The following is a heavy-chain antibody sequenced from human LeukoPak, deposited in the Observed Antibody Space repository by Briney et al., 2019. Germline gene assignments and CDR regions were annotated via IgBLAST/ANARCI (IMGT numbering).Heavy chain of an antibody. CDR2: IWYDGSNK. Sequence: GGSLRLSCAASGFTFSSYGMHWVRQAPGKGLEWVAVIWYDGSNKYYADSVKGRFTISRDNSKNTLYLQMNSLRAEDTAVYYCARDRGTNGFDYWGQGTLVTISS. D-gene: IGHD2-8*01. CDR1: GFTFSSYG. V-gene: IGHV3-33*01. CDR3: ARDRGTNGFDY. J-gene: IGHJ4*02.